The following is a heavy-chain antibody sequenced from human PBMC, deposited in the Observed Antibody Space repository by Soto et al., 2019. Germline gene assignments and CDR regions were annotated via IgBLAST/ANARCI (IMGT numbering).Heavy chain of an antibody. D-gene: IGHD2-8*01. V-gene: IGHV3-23*01. Sequence: EVQLLESGGGLVQPGGSLRLSCAASGFTFSSYAMSWVRQAPGKGLEWVSAISGSGGSTYYADSVKGRFTISRDNSKNTLYQQMNSLRAEDTAVYYCSKDLMESNGMDVWGRGTTVTVSS. J-gene: IGHJ6*02. CDR2: ISGSGGST. CDR3: SKDLMESNGMDV. CDR1: GFTFSSYA.